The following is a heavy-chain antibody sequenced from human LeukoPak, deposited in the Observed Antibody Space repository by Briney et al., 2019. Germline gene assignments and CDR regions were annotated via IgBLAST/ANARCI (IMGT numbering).Heavy chain of an antibody. J-gene: IGHJ3*02. Sequence: GGSLRLSCAASGFTFSSYAMHWVRQAPGKGLEWVAVISYDGSNKYYADSVKGRFTISRDNSKNTLYLQMNSLRAEDTALYYCARYRFVVGATDSFDIWGQGTMVTVSS. CDR3: ARYRFVVGATDSFDI. D-gene: IGHD1-26*01. CDR1: GFTFSSYA. V-gene: IGHV3-30*04. CDR2: ISYDGSNK.